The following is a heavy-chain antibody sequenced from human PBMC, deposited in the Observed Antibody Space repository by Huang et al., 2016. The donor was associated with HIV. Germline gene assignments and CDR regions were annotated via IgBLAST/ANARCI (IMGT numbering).Heavy chain of an antibody. V-gene: IGHV4-39*01. CDR2: VYQSGST. Sequence: QLQLQESGPGQVKPSETLSLTCTVSGDFISSTNYYWGWIRPSPGTGLEWVGSVYQSGSTDYNPSLKSRVTLSVDTSRNQFSLRLNSVTAADTAVYYCASQHIGAAATWFWGRGTQVAVSS. D-gene: IGHD6-13*01. CDR1: GDFISSTNYY. J-gene: IGHJ4*02. CDR3: ASQHIGAAATWF.